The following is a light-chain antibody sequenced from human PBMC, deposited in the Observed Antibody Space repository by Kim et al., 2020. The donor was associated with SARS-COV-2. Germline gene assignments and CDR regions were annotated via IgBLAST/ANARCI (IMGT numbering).Light chain of an antibody. CDR2: QDS. CDR3: QAWDSTSYV. V-gene: IGLV3-1*01. Sequence: SYELTQPPSVSVSPGQTASITCSGDKLGDKYACWYQQKPGQSPALVIYQDSKRPSGIPERFSGSNSGNTATLTISGTQAMDEADYYCQAWDSTSYVFGTG. CDR1: KLGDKY. J-gene: IGLJ1*01.